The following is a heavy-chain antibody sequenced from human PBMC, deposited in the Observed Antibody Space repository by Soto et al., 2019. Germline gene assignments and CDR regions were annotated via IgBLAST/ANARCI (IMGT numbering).Heavy chain of an antibody. CDR2: MNPGSGKT. V-gene: IGHV1-8*02. CDR3: ARMASAGTLNWFDP. Sequence: ASVKVSCKASGYTFINFDISWVRQAAGQGLEWLGWMNPGSGKTGYASKFQGRVALTRDASTGTSHLELSSLTSDDTAVYYCARMASAGTLNWFDPWGQGTLVTVSS. CDR1: GYTFINFD. D-gene: IGHD6-13*01. J-gene: IGHJ5*02.